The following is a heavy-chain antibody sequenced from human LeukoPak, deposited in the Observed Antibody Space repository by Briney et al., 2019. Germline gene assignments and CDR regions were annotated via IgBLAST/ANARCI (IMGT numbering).Heavy chain of an antibody. J-gene: IGHJ6*03. Sequence: PETMSLTSALYGGSLSGYSWSWIRPPQGKGREWIGEINHSVSTNYNPTLKRRVTIPEDTSTNQFSLKLSSLTAADTAVYYCATSPRRIAAAGRKSRNYNYYMDVWGKGTTVTVSS. CDR2: INHSVST. V-gene: IGHV4-34*01. CDR3: ATSPRRIAAAGRKSRNYNYYMDV. D-gene: IGHD6-13*01. CDR1: GGSLSGYS.